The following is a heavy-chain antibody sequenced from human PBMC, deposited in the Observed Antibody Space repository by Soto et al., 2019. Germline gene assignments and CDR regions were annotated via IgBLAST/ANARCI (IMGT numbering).Heavy chain of an antibody. D-gene: IGHD2-8*01. CDR3: AKTLKPIMYYYYGMDV. V-gene: IGHV3-43*01. J-gene: IGHJ6*02. CDR2: ISWDGSTT. CDR1: GFTFGDYT. Sequence: GGSLRLSCAASGFTFGDYTMHWVRQSPGKGLEWVSLISWDGSTTHYADSVEGRFTVSRDNSLNSLSLQMNSLRAEDTALYYCAKTLKPIMYYYYGMDVWGQGTTVTVSS.